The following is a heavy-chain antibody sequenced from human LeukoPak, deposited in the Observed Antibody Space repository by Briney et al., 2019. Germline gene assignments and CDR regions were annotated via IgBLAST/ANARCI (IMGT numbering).Heavy chain of an antibody. CDR1: GGSISSYY. V-gene: IGHV4-34*01. Sequence: LETLSLTCTVSGGSISSYYWSWIRQPPGKGLEWIGEINHSGSTNYNPSLKSRVTISVDTSKNQFSLKLSSVTAADTAVYYCARVSRYSGSLIWGQGTLVTVSS. D-gene: IGHD1-26*01. J-gene: IGHJ4*02. CDR3: ARVSRYSGSLI. CDR2: INHSGST.